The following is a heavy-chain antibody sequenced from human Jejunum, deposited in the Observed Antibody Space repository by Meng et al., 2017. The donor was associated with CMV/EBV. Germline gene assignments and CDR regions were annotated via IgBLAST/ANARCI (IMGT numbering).Heavy chain of an antibody. J-gene: IGHJ4*02. Sequence: GFLFSDYALHWVRQAPGKGLEWVSVLQYDGSNENYADSVKGRFTISRDNSKNTLYLQMNSLRADDTAVYYCAKDHTSSSWGSLGYWGQGTLVTVSS. CDR1: GFLFSDYA. CDR2: LQYDGSNE. D-gene: IGHD6-13*01. CDR3: AKDHTSSSWGSLGY. V-gene: IGHV3-30*04.